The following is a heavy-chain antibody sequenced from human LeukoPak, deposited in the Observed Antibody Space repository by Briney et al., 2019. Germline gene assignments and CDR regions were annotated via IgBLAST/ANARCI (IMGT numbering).Heavy chain of an antibody. D-gene: IGHD6-13*01. J-gene: IGHJ4*02. CDR1: GFTFSNCG. Sequence: GGSLRLSCAASGFTFSNCGMHWVRQAPGKGLEWVAFIRYDGSNKYYADSVKGRFTISRDNSKNTLYLQMNSLRTEDTAVYYCAKDIAAAGLFNYWGQGTLVTVSS. V-gene: IGHV3-30*02. CDR3: AKDIAAAGLFNY. CDR2: IRYDGSNK.